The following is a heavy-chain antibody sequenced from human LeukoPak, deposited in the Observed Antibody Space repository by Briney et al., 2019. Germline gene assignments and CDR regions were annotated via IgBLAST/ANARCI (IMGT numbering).Heavy chain of an antibody. CDR1: GGSISGHS. Sequence: SETLSLTCTVSGGSISGHSWSWIRQSAGKGLEWIGRIYTSGSTDYNPSFKSRVTMSIDTSKKQFSLNLTSVTAADTAVYYCARDNPAGPWGQGTLVTVSS. CDR3: ARDNPAGP. CDR2: IYTSGST. D-gene: IGHD1-14*01. J-gene: IGHJ5*02. V-gene: IGHV4-4*07.